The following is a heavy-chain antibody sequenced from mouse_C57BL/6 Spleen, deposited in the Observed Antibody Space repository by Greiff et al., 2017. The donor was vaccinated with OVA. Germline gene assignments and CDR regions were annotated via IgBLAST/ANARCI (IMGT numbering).Heavy chain of an antibody. V-gene: IGHV1-69*01. J-gene: IGHJ1*03. Sequence: VQLQQPGAELVMPGASVKLSCKASGYTFTSYWMHWVKQRPGQGLEWIGEIDPSDSYTNYNQKFKGKSTLTVDKSSSTAYMQLSSLTSEDSAVYYCARSYSNLYFDVWGTGTTVTVSS. CDR3: ARSYSNLYFDV. CDR1: GYTFTSYW. D-gene: IGHD2-5*01. CDR2: IDPSDSYT.